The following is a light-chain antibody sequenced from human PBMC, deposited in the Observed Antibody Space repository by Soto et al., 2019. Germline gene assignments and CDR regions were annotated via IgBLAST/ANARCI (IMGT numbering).Light chain of an antibody. J-gene: IGKJ1*01. CDR3: QQYKDDAWT. V-gene: IGKV1-5*01. Sequence: DIQLTQSPSTLSASVGDRVTITCRASQRIDRYLAWYQQKPGKAPKLLVYDAPTLEGGVPSRFSGSGSATEFILIISSLQPDDFATYYCQQYKDDAWTFGQGTKVDIK. CDR1: QRIDRY. CDR2: DAP.